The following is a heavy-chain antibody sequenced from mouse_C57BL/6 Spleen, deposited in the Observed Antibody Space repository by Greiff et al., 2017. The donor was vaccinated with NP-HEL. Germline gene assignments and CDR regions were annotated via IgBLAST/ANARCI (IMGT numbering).Heavy chain of an antibody. CDR3: ARIYYGNYGWYFDV. D-gene: IGHD2-1*01. J-gene: IGHJ1*03. Sequence: QVQLKESGPGILQPSQTLSLTCSFSGFSLSTFGMGVGWIRQPSGKGLEWLAHIWWDDDKYYNPALKSRLTISKDTSKNQVFLKIANVDTADTATYYCARIYYGNYGWYFDVWGTGTTVTVSS. CDR2: IWWDDDK. CDR1: GFSLSTFGMG. V-gene: IGHV8-8*01.